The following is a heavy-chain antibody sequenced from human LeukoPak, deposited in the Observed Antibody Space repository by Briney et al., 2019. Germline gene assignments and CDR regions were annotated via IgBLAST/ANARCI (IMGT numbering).Heavy chain of an antibody. CDR1: GGSFSGYY. CDR3: ARRLSSSWPNWFDP. V-gene: IGHV4-34*01. D-gene: IGHD6-13*01. J-gene: IGHJ5*02. CDR2: INHSGST. Sequence: SETLSLTCAVYGGSFSGYYWRWLRQPPGRGLEWIGEINHSGSTNYNPSLKSRVTISVDTSKNQFSLKLSSVTAADTAVYYCARRLSSSWPNWFDPWGQGTLVTVSS.